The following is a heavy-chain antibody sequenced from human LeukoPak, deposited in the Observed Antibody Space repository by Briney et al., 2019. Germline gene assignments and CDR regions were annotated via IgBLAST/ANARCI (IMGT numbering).Heavy chain of an antibody. Sequence: SVTVSCRSSGGTFSSYAISWVRQAPGQGLEWMGGIIPIFGTANYAQKFQGRVTITADKSTSTAYMELGSLRSEDTAVYYCARDRYSSGWLDYWGQGTLVTVSS. V-gene: IGHV1-69*06. CDR2: IIPIFGTA. CDR3: ARDRYSSGWLDY. J-gene: IGHJ4*02. CDR1: GGTFSSYA. D-gene: IGHD6-19*01.